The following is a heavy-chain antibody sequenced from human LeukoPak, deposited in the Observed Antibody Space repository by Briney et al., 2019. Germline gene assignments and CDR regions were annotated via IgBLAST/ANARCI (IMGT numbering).Heavy chain of an antibody. CDR1: GFTFSRYW. CDR3: ARDPERRFDY. J-gene: IGHJ4*02. CDR2: IKEDGSEK. D-gene: IGHD6-25*01. Sequence: GGSLRLSCAASGFTFSRYWMTWVRQAPGKGLEWVANIKEDGSEKYYVDSMKGRFTISRDNAKNSVYLQMNSLRAEDTAMYYCARDPERRFDYWGQGTLVTVSS. V-gene: IGHV3-7*01.